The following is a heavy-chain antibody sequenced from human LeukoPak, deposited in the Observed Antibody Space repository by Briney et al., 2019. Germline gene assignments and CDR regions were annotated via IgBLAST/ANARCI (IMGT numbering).Heavy chain of an antibody. J-gene: IGHJ6*03. CDR1: GGSISSYY. Sequence: SETLSLTCTVSGGSISSYYWSWIRQPAGKGLEWIGRIYTSGSTNYNPSLKSRVTMSVDTSKSQSSLKLSSVTAADTAVYYCARDIVVVPYYYMDVWGKGTTVTVSS. CDR3: ARDIVVVPYYYMDV. D-gene: IGHD2-2*01. V-gene: IGHV4-4*07. CDR2: IYTSGST.